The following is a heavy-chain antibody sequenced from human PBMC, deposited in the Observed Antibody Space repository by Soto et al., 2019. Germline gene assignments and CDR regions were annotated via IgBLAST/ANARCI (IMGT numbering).Heavy chain of an antibody. V-gene: IGHV4-39*01. CDR3: ARLRPPGIAVAGYFDY. CDR1: GGSISSSSYY. J-gene: IGHJ4*02. CDR2: IYYSGST. Sequence: PSETLSLTCTVSGGSISSSSYYWGWIRQPPGKGLGWIGSIYYSGSTYYNPSLKSRVTISVDTSKNQFSLKLSSVTAADTAVYYCARLRPPGIAVAGYFDYWGQGTLVTVS. D-gene: IGHD6-19*01.